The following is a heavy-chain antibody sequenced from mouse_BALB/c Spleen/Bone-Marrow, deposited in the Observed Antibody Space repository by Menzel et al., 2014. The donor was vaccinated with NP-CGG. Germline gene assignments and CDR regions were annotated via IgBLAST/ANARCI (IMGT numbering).Heavy chain of an antibody. Sequence: EVMLVESGGGLVQPGGSLRLSCATSGFTFTDYYMNWVRQPPGEALEWLAFVSNKANGYTTEYSASVKGRFTISRDNSQSILYLHMNTLRAEDSATYYCARDMGGILFDSWGQGTTLTVSS. J-gene: IGHJ2*01. V-gene: IGHV7-3*02. CDR2: VSNKANGYTT. CDR3: ARDMGGILFDS. CDR1: GFTFTDYY. D-gene: IGHD4-1*01.